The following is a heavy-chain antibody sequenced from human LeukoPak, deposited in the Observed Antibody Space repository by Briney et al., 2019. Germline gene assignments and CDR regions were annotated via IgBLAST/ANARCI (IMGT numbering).Heavy chain of an antibody. J-gene: IGHJ4*02. CDR3: ARDFILPLDQGGTSYFDY. Sequence: SVKVSCKASGGTFSSYAISWVRQAPGQGPEWMGRIIPTLGTADYAQKFQGRVTITADKFTNTAYLELSSLRSEDTAVYYCARDFILPLDQGGTSYFDYWGQGTLVTVSS. CDR1: GGTFSSYA. CDR2: IIPTLGTA. V-gene: IGHV1-69*04. D-gene: IGHD1-26*01.